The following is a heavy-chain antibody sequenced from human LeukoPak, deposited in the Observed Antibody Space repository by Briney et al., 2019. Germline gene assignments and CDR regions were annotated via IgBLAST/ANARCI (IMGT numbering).Heavy chain of an antibody. CDR1: GFTFSSYG. Sequence: GGSLRLSCAASGFTFSSYGMSWVRQAPGKGLEWVSAISGSGGSTYYADSVRDRFTISRDNAKNSVYLQMNSLGVEDTAVYYCARVHGAYPIDYWGQGTLVTVSS. D-gene: IGHD4/OR15-4a*01. J-gene: IGHJ4*02. V-gene: IGHV3-23*01. CDR3: ARVHGAYPIDY. CDR2: ISGSGGST.